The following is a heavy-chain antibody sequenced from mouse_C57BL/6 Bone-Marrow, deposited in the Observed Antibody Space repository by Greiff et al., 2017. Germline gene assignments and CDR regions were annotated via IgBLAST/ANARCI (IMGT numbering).Heavy chain of an antibody. Sequence: QVQLQQPGAELVKPGASVKVSCKASGYTFTSYWMHWVKQRPGQGLEWIGRIHPSDSDTNYNQKFKGKATLTVDKSSSTAFMQLSSLTSEDSAVYYWAIYYYSGSSHFDYWGQGTTLTVSS. J-gene: IGHJ2*01. CDR3: AIYYYSGSSHFDY. CDR1: GYTFTSYW. CDR2: IHPSDSDT. D-gene: IGHD1-1*01. V-gene: IGHV1-74*01.